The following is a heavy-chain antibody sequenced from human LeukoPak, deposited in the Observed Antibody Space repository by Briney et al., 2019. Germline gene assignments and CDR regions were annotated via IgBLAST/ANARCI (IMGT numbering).Heavy chain of an antibody. CDR1: GFTFSDHY. CDR2: IKDKANSYTT. D-gene: IGHD3-22*01. J-gene: IGHJ4*02. Sequence: PGGSLRLSCAASGFTFSDHYMDWVRQAPGRGLEWVGRIKDKANSYTTEYAASVKGRFTISRDDPKNSLYLQMNSLKTEDTAVYYCARGGWVSGYPFFDNWGQGTLVTVSS. V-gene: IGHV3-72*01. CDR3: ARGGWVSGYPFFDN.